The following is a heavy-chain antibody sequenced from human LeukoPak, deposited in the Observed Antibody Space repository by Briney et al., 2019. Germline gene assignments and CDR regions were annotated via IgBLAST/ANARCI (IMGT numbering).Heavy chain of an antibody. D-gene: IGHD3-10*01. CDR1: GFTFSSHC. Sequence: PGGSLRLSCAASGFTFSSHCIHWVRQAPGKGLEWVANIKQDGNEKYYVDSVKGRFAISRDNAKNSVYLQMNSLRAEDTAVYYCARDALWSTEIDYWGEGTLVTVSS. CDR2: IKQDGNEK. J-gene: IGHJ4*02. CDR3: ARDALWSTEIDY. V-gene: IGHV3-7*01.